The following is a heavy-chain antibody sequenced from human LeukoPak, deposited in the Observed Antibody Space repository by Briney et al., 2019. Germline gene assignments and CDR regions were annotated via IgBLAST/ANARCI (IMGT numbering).Heavy chain of an antibody. V-gene: IGHV4-34*01. D-gene: IGHD3-22*01. CDR3: ARIVVATFDF. Sequence: PSETLSLTCAVYGGSFSGYYWSWICQPPGKGLEWIGEINRSGSTNYNPSLKSRVAISVDTSKNQFSLKLSSVTAADTAVYYCARIVVATFDFWGQGTLVTVSS. CDR1: GGSFSGYY. CDR2: INRSGST. J-gene: IGHJ4*02.